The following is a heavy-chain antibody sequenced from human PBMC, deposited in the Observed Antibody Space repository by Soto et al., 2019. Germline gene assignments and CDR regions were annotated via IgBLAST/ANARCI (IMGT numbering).Heavy chain of an antibody. CDR1: GFTFSSYW. Sequence: EVQLVESGGDLVQPGGSLRLSCAASGFTFSSYWMHWVRQAPGKGLVWVSRINLDGTSTKYADSVKGRFTISRDNAKNTVYLQMNSLRAEDTAVYYCAREPLGDVWGQGTTVTVSS. CDR3: AREPLGDV. V-gene: IGHV3-74*01. J-gene: IGHJ6*02. CDR2: INLDGTST.